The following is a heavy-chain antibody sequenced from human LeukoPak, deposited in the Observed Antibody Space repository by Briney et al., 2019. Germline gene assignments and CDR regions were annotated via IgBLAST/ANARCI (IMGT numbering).Heavy chain of an antibody. D-gene: IGHD6-6*01. CDR3: TRLLPSSHHFFDS. CDR2: IYGGGDT. J-gene: IGHJ4*02. Sequence: GGSLRPSCAVSGFTVSNDYMSWVRQAPGKGLEWVSVIYGGGDTCYADSVRGRFTISRDNFENTLFLQMDSLRPEDTAVYCTRLLPSSHHFFDSWGQGTLVTVS. V-gene: IGHV3-53*01. CDR1: GFTVSNDY.